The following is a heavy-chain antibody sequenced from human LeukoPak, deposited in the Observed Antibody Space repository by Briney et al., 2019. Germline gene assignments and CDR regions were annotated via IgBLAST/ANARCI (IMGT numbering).Heavy chain of an antibody. CDR2: IYTSGST. J-gene: IGHJ6*04. D-gene: IGHD3-3*01. CDR1: GGSISSYY. V-gene: IGHV4-4*07. CDR3: ARDRVGITIFGVATTLDV. Sequence: PSETLSLTCTVSGGSISSYYWSWIRQPAGKGLEWIGRIYTSGSTNYNPSLKSRVTMSVDTSKNQFSLKLSSVTAADTAVYYCARDRVGITIFGVATTLDVWGKGTTVTVSP.